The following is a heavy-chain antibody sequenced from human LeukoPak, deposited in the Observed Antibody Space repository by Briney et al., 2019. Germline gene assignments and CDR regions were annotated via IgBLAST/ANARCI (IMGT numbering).Heavy chain of an antibody. Sequence: PSETLSLTCTVSDDSISSSTYYWGWIRQPPGTGLEWIGSVYYSGSTYYNPSLKSRVTISVDTSKNQFSLKVSSVTAADTAVYYCARNRVYTGWSPLDVWGQGTTVTVS. CDR1: DDSISSSTYY. V-gene: IGHV4-39*01. CDR3: ARNRVYTGWSPLDV. CDR2: VYYSGST. D-gene: IGHD6-19*01. J-gene: IGHJ6*02.